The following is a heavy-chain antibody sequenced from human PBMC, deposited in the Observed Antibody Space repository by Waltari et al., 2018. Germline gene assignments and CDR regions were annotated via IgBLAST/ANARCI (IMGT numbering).Heavy chain of an antibody. CDR1: GFTVSSTY. CDR2: IYSGGST. Sequence: EVQLVETGGGLIQPGGSLRLSCAASGFTVSSTYMSWVRQAPGKGLEWVSVIYSGGSTYYADSVKGRFTISRDNSKNTLYLQMNSLRAEDTAVYYCASKLPNYYGSGSYFAFDIWGQGTMVTVSS. J-gene: IGHJ3*02. D-gene: IGHD3-10*01. CDR3: ASKLPNYYGSGSYFAFDI. V-gene: IGHV3-53*02.